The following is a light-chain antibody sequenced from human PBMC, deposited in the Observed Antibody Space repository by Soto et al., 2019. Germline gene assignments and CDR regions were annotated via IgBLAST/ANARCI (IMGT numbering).Light chain of an antibody. J-gene: IGKJ3*01. CDR3: QQSYSTLAFT. CDR1: QSISRY. V-gene: IGKV1-39*01. CDR2: SAS. Sequence: DIQMTQSPSSLSASVGDRVTITCRASQSISRYLNWYQQKPGKAPKLLIYSASSLQSGVPSRFSGSGSGTDFTLTIISLQPEDFATYYCQQSYSTLAFTFGPGTTVDIK.